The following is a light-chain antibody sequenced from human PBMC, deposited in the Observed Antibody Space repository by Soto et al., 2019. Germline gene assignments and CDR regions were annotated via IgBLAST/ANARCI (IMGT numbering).Light chain of an antibody. CDR3: ISYAASRNV. V-gene: IGLV2-8*01. CDR1: SSEVCAYTY. CDR2: EVN. Sequence: QPPSAYGSPGRSHTISCTGTSSEVCAYTYVPCYQQHPGKASKLMIYEVNKRPSGVPDRLSGSKSGNTDSLTVSGLQAEDEAPYYCISYAASRNVFGTGTRSPS. J-gene: IGLJ1*01.